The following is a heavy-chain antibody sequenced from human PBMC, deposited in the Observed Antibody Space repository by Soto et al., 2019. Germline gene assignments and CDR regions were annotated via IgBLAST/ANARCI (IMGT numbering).Heavy chain of an antibody. CDR2: IIPIFGTA. J-gene: IGHJ4*02. V-gene: IGHV1-69*13. D-gene: IGHD3-22*01. Sequence: ASVKVSCKASGGTFSSYAISWVRQAPGQGLEWMGGIIPIFGTANYAQKFQGRVTITADESTSTAYMELSSLRSEDTAVYYCASYYYDSSGYYYGDFEYWGQGTMVTVS. CDR1: GGTFSSYA. CDR3: ASYYYDSSGYYYGDFEY.